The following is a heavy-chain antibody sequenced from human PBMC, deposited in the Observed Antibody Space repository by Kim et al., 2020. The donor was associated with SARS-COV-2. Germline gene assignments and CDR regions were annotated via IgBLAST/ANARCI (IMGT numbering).Heavy chain of an antibody. V-gene: IGHV5-10-1*01. D-gene: IGHD2-15*01. J-gene: IGHJ6*02. Sequence: YSPSFQGHVTISADKSISTAYLQWSSLKASDTAMYYCARLTPFYSYGMDVWGQGTTVTVSS. CDR3: ARLTPFYSYGMDV.